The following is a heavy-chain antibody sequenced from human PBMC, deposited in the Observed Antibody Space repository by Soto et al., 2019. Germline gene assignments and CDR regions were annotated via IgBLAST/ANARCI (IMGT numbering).Heavy chain of an antibody. CDR3: TTSMDTAMVPYYYYGMDV. CDR2: IKSKTDGGTT. Sequence: GGSLRLSCAASGFTFSNAWMSWVRQAPGKGLEWVGRIKSKTDGGTTDYAASVKGRFTISRDDSKNTLYLQMNSLKTEDTAVYYCTTSMDTAMVPYYYYGMDVWGQGTTVTVSS. V-gene: IGHV3-15*01. J-gene: IGHJ6*02. CDR1: GFTFSNAW. D-gene: IGHD5-18*01.